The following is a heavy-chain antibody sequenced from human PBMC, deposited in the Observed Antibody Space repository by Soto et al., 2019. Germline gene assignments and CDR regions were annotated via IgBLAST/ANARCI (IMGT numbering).Heavy chain of an antibody. D-gene: IGHD3-3*01. Sequence: ASVKVSCKASGYTFTSYDINWVRQATGQGLEWMGWMNPNSGNTGYAQKFQGRVTMTRNTSISTAYMELSSLRSEDTAVYYCARKLRFVEWSQMWYMDVWGKGTTVTVSS. CDR2: MNPNSGNT. CDR3: ARKLRFVEWSQMWYMDV. CDR1: GYTFTSYD. J-gene: IGHJ6*03. V-gene: IGHV1-8*01.